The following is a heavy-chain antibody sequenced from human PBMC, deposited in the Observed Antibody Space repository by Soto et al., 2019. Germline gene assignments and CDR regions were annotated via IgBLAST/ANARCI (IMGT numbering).Heavy chain of an antibody. CDR2: SFHNGNT. J-gene: IGHJ5*02. V-gene: IGHV4-30-2*01. D-gene: IGHD3-10*01. Sequence: QLQLQESGSGLVKPSQTLSLTCTVSGVSITSGGHPWNWIRQPPGKGLEWIEYSFHNGNTFYNPSFASRVTISVDRSKNQFSLKLTSVTAADTAMYFCARGVNFYGSGSYGSEYWFDPWGQGTLVTVSS. CDR3: ARGVNFYGSGSYGSEYWFDP. CDR1: GVSITSGGHP.